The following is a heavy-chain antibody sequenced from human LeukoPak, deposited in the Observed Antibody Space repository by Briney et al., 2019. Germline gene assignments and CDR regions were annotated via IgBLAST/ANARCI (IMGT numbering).Heavy chain of an antibody. CDR3: ARERNGFSDY. D-gene: IGHD1-1*01. CDR1: GGSISSGGYY. J-gene: IGHJ4*02. CDR2: IYYSGST. Sequence: SQTLSLTCTVSGGSISSGGYYWSWIRQHPGKGLEWIGYIYYSGSTYYNPSLKSRVTISVDTSKNQFSLQLSSVTAADTAVYYCARERNGFSDYWGQGTLVTVSS. V-gene: IGHV4-31*03.